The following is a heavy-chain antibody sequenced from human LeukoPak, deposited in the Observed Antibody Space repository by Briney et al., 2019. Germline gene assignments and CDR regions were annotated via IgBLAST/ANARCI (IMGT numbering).Heavy chain of an antibody. V-gene: IGHV3-21*01. J-gene: IGHJ1*01. Sequence: GGSLRLSCAASGFTFSSYSMNWVRQAPGKGLEWASSISSSSYIYYADSVKGRFTISRDNAKNSLYLQMNSLRAEDTAVYYCAREGDYGDYAEYFQHWGQGTLVTVSS. D-gene: IGHD4-17*01. CDR2: ISSSSYI. CDR3: AREGDYGDYAEYFQH. CDR1: GFTFSSYS.